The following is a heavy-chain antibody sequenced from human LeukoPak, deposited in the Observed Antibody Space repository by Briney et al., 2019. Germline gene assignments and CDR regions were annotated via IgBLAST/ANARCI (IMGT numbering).Heavy chain of an antibody. CDR2: ISGSGGST. J-gene: IGHJ4*02. CDR3: AREGLYYFDS. V-gene: IGHV3-23*01. D-gene: IGHD3/OR15-3a*01. Sequence: PGGSLRLSCAASGFTFSSYAMSWVRQAPGKGLEWVSAISGSGGSTYYADSVKGRFTISRDPSKNTLCLQLNSLRVEDTAVYYCAREGLYYFDSWGQGTLDTVSS. CDR1: GFTFSSYA.